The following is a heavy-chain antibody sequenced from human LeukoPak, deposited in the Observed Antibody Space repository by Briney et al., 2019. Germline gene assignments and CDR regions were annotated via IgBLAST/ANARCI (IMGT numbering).Heavy chain of an antibody. J-gene: IGHJ4*02. CDR1: RYTFTGYY. CDR2: INPNSGGT. V-gene: IGHV1-2*02. CDR3: ARGGCSSTSCYLVRAYYFDY. Sequence: ASVKVSCKASRYTFTGYYMHWVRQAPGQGLEWMGLINPNSGGTNYAQKFQGRVTITADESTSTAYMELSSLRSEDTAVYYCARGGCSSTSCYLVRAYYFDYWGQGTLVTVSS. D-gene: IGHD2-2*01.